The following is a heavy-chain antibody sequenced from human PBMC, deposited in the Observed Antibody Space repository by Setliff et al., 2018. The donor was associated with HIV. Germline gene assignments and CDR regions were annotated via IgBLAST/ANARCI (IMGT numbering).Heavy chain of an antibody. CDR1: GGSVSGYY. J-gene: IGHJ4*02. CDR3: IIAYSSGWLAPMGFDS. CDR2: INHSGST. Sequence: PSETLSLTCAVYGGSVSGYYWSWIRQPPGKGLEWIGEINHSGSTNYNPSLKSRATISVDTSKNQFSLKLSSVTAADTAVYYCIIAYSSGWLAPMGFDSWGQGTLVTVSS. V-gene: IGHV4-34*01. D-gene: IGHD6-19*01.